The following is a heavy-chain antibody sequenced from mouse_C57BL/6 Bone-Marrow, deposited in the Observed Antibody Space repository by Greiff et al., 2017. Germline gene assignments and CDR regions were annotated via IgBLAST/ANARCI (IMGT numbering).Heavy chain of an antibody. CDR3: ARDGSSYDFDY. V-gene: IGHV3-6*01. D-gene: IGHD1-1*01. CDR1: GYSITSGYY. CDR2: ISYDGSN. Sequence: DVQLQESGPGLVKPSQSLSLTCSVTGYSITSGYYWNWIRQFPGNKLEWMGYISYDGSNNYNPSLKNRISITRDTSKNQFFLKLNSVTTEDTATYYCARDGSSYDFDYWGQGTTLTVSS. J-gene: IGHJ2*01.